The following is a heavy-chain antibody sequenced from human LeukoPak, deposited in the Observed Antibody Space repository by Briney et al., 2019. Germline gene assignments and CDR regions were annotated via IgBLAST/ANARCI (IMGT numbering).Heavy chain of an antibody. CDR1: GFTFSTFC. Sequence: PGGSLRLSCAASGFTFSTFCMTWVRQAPGKGLEWVANIKEDGSEKYYVDSVKGRFTISRDNAKNSLYLQMNSLTADDTAVYYCARGTTVTTGGDYYYGMDVWGQGTTVTVSS. J-gene: IGHJ6*02. D-gene: IGHD4-17*01. V-gene: IGHV3-7*04. CDR3: ARGTTVTTGGDYYYGMDV. CDR2: IKEDGSEK.